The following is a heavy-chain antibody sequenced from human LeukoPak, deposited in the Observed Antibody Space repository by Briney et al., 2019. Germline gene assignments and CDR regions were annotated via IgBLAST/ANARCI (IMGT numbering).Heavy chain of an antibody. J-gene: IGHJ6*02. CDR3: ANLYSSSSGYYYNGMDV. D-gene: IGHD6-6*01. CDR2: TSSSSSYI. Sequence: GGSLRLSCAASGFTFSSYSMNWVRQAPGKGLEWVSSTSSSSSYIYYADSVKGRLTISRDNSKNTVNLQMNSLRAEDTAVYYCANLYSSSSGYYYNGMDVWGQGTTVTVSS. CDR1: GFTFSSYS. V-gene: IGHV3-21*04.